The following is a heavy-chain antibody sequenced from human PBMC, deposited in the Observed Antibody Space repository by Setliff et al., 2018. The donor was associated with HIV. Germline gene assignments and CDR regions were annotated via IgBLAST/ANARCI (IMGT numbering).Heavy chain of an antibody. Sequence: PGESLKISCKGSGYNFTSFWIAWVRQMPGKGLEWMGIIYPADSDTRYSPSFQGQVTISADKSISTAFLQWRSLKASDTAIYYCARLPSLLWFGELNYYFDYWGQGTLVTAPQ. CDR2: IYPADSDT. V-gene: IGHV5-51*01. J-gene: IGHJ4*02. CDR1: GYNFTSFW. CDR3: ARLPSLLWFGELNYYFDY. D-gene: IGHD3-10*01.